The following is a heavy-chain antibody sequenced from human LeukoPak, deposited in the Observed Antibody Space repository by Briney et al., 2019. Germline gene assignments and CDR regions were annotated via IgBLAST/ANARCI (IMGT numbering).Heavy chain of an antibody. D-gene: IGHD6-13*01. CDR3: AKDFTPMYSSSWVDY. CDR1: GYTFTGYY. CDR2: INPNSGGT. J-gene: IGHJ4*02. V-gene: IGHV1-2*04. Sequence: GASVKVSCKASGYTFTGYYMHWVRQAPGQGLEWMGWINPNSGGTNYAQKFQGWVTMTRDTSISTAYMELSRLRSDDTALYYCAKDFTPMYSSSWVDYWGQGTLVTVSS.